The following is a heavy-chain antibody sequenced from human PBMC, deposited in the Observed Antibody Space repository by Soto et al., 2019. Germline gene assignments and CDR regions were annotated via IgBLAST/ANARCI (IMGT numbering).Heavy chain of an antibody. CDR2: ISGSGGRS. CDR1: GFTFSNYA. CDR3: AKAYFVWSSEQPYYFDY. V-gene: IGHV3-23*01. Sequence: EVQLLDSGGGLVQPGGSLRLSCAASGFTFSNYAMTWVRQGPGKGLEWVAGISGSGGRSYYADSVKGRFTISRDNSKSTLYLQRNSRRAEDTAVYYCAKAYFVWSSEQPYYFDYWGQGPLVTVSS. J-gene: IGHJ4*02. D-gene: IGHD3-16*01.